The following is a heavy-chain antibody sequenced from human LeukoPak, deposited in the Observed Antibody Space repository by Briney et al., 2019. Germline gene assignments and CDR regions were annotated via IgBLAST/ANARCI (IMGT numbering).Heavy chain of an antibody. CDR2: IYYSGST. J-gene: IGHJ6*03. CDR3: AQEVVVVAATVGYYYYYMDV. CDR1: GGSISSGGYY. D-gene: IGHD2-15*01. V-gene: IGHV4-31*03. Sequence: SETLSLTCTVSGGSISSGGYYWSWIRQHPGKGLEWIGYIYYSGSTYYNPSLKSRVTISVDTSKNQFSLKLSSVTAADTAAYYCAQEVVVVAATVGYYYYYMDVWGKGTTVTVSS.